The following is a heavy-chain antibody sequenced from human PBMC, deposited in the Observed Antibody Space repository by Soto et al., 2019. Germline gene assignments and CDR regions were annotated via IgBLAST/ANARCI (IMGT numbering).Heavy chain of an antibody. CDR3: ARGDRGGSGSPASYYYSGLDV. CDR2: VSAGGDMT. J-gene: IGHJ6*02. CDR1: GFTFSSYA. Sequence: DVQLLESGGHLVQPGGSLRLSCAASGFTFSSYAMSWVRQAPGTGLEWVSSVSAGGDMTYYSDSVKGRFTISRDNSNNALFLQMNSLRIEDTALYYCARGDRGGSGSPASYYYSGLDVWGQGTTVTVS. D-gene: IGHD3-10*01. V-gene: IGHV3-23*01.